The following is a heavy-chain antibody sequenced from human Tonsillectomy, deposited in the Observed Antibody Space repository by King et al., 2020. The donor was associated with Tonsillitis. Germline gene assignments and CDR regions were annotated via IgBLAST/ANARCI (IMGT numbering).Heavy chain of an antibody. CDR3: ARQHYLLVLVFDYIYFDV. CDR1: GFTFSDYH. D-gene: IGHD1-26*01. CDR2: ISGSSKTI. J-gene: IGHJ6*03. Sequence: QVQLVESGGGLVKPGGSVRLSCAASGFTFSDYHMAWVRQAPGKGLEWIAYISGSSKTIKYADSMKGRFSISRDNAKNSLSLHINSLSAEDTAVYYCARQHYLLVLVFDYIYFDVWGKGTTVTVSS. V-gene: IGHV3-11*01.